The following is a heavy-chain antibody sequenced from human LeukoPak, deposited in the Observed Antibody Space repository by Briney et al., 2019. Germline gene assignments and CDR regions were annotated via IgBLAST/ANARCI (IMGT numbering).Heavy chain of an antibody. D-gene: IGHD3-10*01. CDR1: GDSVSNGNYY. CDR2: IYYTGNT. J-gene: IGHJ4*02. CDR3: ARSQNYYGSGDY. V-gene: IGHV4-61*03. Sequence: SETLSLTCTVSGDSVSNGNYYWSWLRQPPGKALEWIGYIYYTGNTYYNPSLEGRVTISVDTSKNHFSVKLSSVTAADTAAYYCARSQNYYGSGDYWSQGTLVTVSS.